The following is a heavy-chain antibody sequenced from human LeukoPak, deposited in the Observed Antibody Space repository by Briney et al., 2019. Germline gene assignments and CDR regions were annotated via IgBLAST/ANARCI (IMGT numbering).Heavy chain of an antibody. V-gene: IGHV4-39*07. J-gene: IGHJ3*02. CDR2: IYYSGTA. CDR3: AIDVDSTMVDAFDI. CDR1: GDSITNINYY. Sequence: SETLSLTCSVSGDSITNINYYWGWIRQPPGKGLEWIGNIYYSGTAYYNPSLKSRVTISLDTSKNKLSLRLTSVTAADTAVYYCAIDVDSTMVDAFDIWGQGTMVTVSS. D-gene: IGHD4/OR15-4a*01.